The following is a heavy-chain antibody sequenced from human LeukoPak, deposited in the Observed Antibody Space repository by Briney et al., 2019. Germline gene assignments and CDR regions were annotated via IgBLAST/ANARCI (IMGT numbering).Heavy chain of an antibody. J-gene: IGHJ4*02. Sequence: ASVKVSCKASGYTFTSYYMHWVRQAPGQGLEWMGIINPSGGSTSYAQKFQGRVTMTRDMSTSTVYMELSSLRSEDTAVYYCAREGWNDSSGYYRGSAEYYFDYWGQGTLVTVSS. D-gene: IGHD3-22*01. CDR1: GYTFTSYY. CDR3: AREGWNDSSGYYRGSAEYYFDY. CDR2: INPSGGST. V-gene: IGHV1-46*01.